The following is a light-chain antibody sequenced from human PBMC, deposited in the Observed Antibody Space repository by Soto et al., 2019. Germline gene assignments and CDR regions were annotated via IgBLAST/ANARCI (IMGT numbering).Light chain of an antibody. Sequence: VMTQSLGLVSVSPGERATLSCRASQSVTSNVAWYQQKPGQAPRLLIYRASARATGVPARFSGSGYGTEFTLTISSLQSEDFGIYYCQQYDYWWTFGQGTNVDIK. V-gene: IGKV3-15*01. J-gene: IGKJ1*01. CDR3: QQYDYWWT. CDR2: RAS. CDR1: QSVTSN.